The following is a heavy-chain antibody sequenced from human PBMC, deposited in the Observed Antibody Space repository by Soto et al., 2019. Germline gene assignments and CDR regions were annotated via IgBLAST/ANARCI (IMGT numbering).Heavy chain of an antibody. V-gene: IGHV1-69*14. CDR3: ARGGRTAGHPGGDFQH. CDR2: FIPIFGTA. D-gene: IGHD1-26*01. Sequence: QVQLVQSGAEVKKPGSSVKVSCKASGGTFSSYAISWVRQAPGQGLGWMGGFIPIFGTANYAEKIQGRVTMTAGKSTSTADMELRSLRSDDMAVYYWARGGRTAGHPGGDFQHWGQGTLVTVSS. CDR1: GGTFSSYA. J-gene: IGHJ1*01.